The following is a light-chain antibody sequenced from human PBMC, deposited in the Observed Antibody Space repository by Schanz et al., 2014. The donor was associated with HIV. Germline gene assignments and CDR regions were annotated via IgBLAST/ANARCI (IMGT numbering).Light chain of an antibody. CDR1: TGDIGSYDL. J-gene: IGLJ3*02. V-gene: IGLV2-14*02. CDR2: EVA. Sequence: QSALTQPASVSGSPGQSITISCTGTTGDIGSYDLLSWYQQHPGKAPKLLIYEVAKRPSGVSNRFSGSKSGNTASLTVSGLQAEDEADYHCAAWDDSLNGPMFGGGTQLTVL. CDR3: AAWDDSLNGPM.